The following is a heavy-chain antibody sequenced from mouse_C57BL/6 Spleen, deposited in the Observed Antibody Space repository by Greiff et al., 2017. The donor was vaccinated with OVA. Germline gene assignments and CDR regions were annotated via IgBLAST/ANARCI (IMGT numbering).Heavy chain of an antibody. Sequence: QVQLQQPGPELVKPGASVKLSCKASGYTFTSYWMHWVKQRPGQGLEWIGNINPSNGGTNYNETFKSKATLTVDKSSSTAYMQLSSLTSEDSAVYYCGRGIYYDYDEDAMDYWGQGTSVTVSS. J-gene: IGHJ4*01. CDR3: GRGIYYDYDEDAMDY. CDR1: GYTFTSYW. CDR2: INPSNGGT. D-gene: IGHD2-4*01. V-gene: IGHV1-53*01.